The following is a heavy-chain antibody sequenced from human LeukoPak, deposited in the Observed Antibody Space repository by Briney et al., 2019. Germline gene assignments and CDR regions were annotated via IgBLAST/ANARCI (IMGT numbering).Heavy chain of an antibody. CDR2: IYSGGST. V-gene: IGHV3-53*01. J-gene: IGHJ3*02. Sequence: GGSLRLSCAASGFTVSSNYMSWVRQAPGKGLEWVSVIYSGGSTYYADSVKGRFTISRDNSKNTLYLQMNSLRAEDTAVYYCAREGGGVLSWELRSPGAFDIWGQGTMVTVSS. D-gene: IGHD1-26*01. CDR3: AREGGGVLSWELRSPGAFDI. CDR1: GFTVSSNY.